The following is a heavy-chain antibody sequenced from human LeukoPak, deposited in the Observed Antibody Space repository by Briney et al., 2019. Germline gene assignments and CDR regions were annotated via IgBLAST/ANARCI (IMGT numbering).Heavy chain of an antibody. J-gene: IGHJ4*02. Sequence: PSETLSLTCAVYGGSFSDSYWSWIRQPPGKGLEWIGEINHSGSTNYNPSLKSRVTISVDTSKNQFSLKLSSVTAADTAVYYCARGYGGNSNAWGQGTLVTVSS. D-gene: IGHD4-23*01. CDR1: GGSFSDSY. CDR3: ARGYGGNSNA. CDR2: INHSGST. V-gene: IGHV4-34*01.